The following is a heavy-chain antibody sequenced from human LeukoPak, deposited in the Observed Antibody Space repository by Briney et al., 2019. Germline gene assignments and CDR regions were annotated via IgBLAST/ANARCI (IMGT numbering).Heavy chain of an antibody. Sequence: SETLSLTCTVSGGSISSSSYYWGWIRQPPGKGLEWIGSIYYSGSTYYNPSLKSRVTISVDTSKNQFSLKLSSVTAADTAVYYCARQIEFGELPYWGQGTLVTVSS. J-gene: IGHJ4*02. CDR1: GGSISSSSYY. CDR3: ARQIEFGELPY. D-gene: IGHD3-10*01. CDR2: IYYSGST. V-gene: IGHV4-39*01.